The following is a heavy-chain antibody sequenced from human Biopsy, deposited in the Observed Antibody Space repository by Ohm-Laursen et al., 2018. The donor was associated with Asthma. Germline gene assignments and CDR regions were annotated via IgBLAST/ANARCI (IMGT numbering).Heavy chain of an antibody. V-gene: IGHV4-59*01. CDR2: VYYSGST. Sequence: GTLSLTCTVSGGSINNFYWSWIRQPPGKGLESIGHVYYSGSTNYNPSLKSRVTISIDASKNQFSLKLTSVTAADTSVYYCARGVDRVTGLLDHFDSWGQGTLVTVSS. CDR1: GGSINNFY. D-gene: IGHD2-21*02. J-gene: IGHJ4*02. CDR3: ARGVDRVTGLLDHFDS.